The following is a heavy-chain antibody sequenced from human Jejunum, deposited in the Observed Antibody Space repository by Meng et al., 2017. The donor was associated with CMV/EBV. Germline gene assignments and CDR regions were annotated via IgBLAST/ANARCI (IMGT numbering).Heavy chain of an antibody. CDR2: INHSGST. J-gene: IGHJ4*02. CDR1: GGSFSTYY. V-gene: IGHV4-34*01. D-gene: IGHD2-2*01. CDR3: ARRFCSSTDCYPWDY. Sequence: YGGSFSTYYWTWIRQPPGRGLEWIGEINHSGSTNYNPSPKSRVIVSVDTSMNQFSLRVRSVTVADTAVYYCARRFCSSTDCYPWDYWGQGTLVTVSS.